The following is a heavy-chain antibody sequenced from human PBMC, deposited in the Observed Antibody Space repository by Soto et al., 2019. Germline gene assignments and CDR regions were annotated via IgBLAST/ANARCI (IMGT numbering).Heavy chain of an antibody. CDR2: IYYSGST. CDR1: GGSISSYY. J-gene: IGHJ3*02. Sequence: PSETLSLTCTVSGGSISSYYWSWIRQPPGKGLEWIGYIYYSGSTNYNPSLKSRVTISVDTSKNQFSLKLSAVTAADTAVYYCXRQLPYYGFYXFDIWGQGTMVTVSS. V-gene: IGHV4-59*08. D-gene: IGHD4-17*01. CDR3: XRQLPYYGFYXFDI.